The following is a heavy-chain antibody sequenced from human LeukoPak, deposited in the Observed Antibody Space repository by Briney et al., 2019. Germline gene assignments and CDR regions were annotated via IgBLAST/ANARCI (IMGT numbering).Heavy chain of an antibody. V-gene: IGHV3-66*01. CDR2: IYSGGST. Sequence: PGGSLRLSCAASGFTVSSNYMSWVRQAPGKGLEWVSVIYSGGSTYYADSVKGRFTISRDKSKNTLYLQMNSLRAEDTAVYYCARDIRSQAMDVWGQGTTVTVSS. CDR3: ARDIRSQAMDV. J-gene: IGHJ6*02. CDR1: GFTVSSNY.